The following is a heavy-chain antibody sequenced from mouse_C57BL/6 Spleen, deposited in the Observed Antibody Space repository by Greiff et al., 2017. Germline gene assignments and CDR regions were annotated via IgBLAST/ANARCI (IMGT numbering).Heavy chain of an antibody. V-gene: IGHV1-80*01. J-gene: IGHJ3*01. CDR3: ARWDGYYPLAY. Sequence: QVHVKQSGAELVKPGASVKISCKASGYAFSSYWMNWVKQRPGKGLEWIGQIYPGDGDTNYNGKFKGKATLTADKSSSTAYMQLSSLTSEDSAVYFCARWDGYYPLAYWGQGTLVTVSA. D-gene: IGHD2-3*01. CDR1: GYAFSSYW. CDR2: IYPGDGDT.